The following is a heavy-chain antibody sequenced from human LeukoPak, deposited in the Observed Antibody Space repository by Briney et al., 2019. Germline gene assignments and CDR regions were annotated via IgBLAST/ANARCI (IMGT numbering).Heavy chain of an antibody. Sequence: GESLKISCKDSGYSFTSYWIGWVRQMPGKGLEWMGIIYPGDSGTRYSPSFQGQVTISADKSINTAYLQWSSLKASDTAIYYCARRGEAMDPFDYWGQGTLVTVSS. CDR2: IYPGDSGT. J-gene: IGHJ4*02. CDR1: GYSFTSYW. D-gene: IGHD5-18*01. CDR3: ARRGEAMDPFDY. V-gene: IGHV5-51*01.